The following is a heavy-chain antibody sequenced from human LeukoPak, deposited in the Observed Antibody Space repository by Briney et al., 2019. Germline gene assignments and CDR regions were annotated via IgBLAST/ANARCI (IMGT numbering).Heavy chain of an antibody. Sequence: GGSLRLSCAASGFTFSSYWMHWVRQAPGKGLEWVSVIYSGGSTYYADSVKGRFTISRDNSKNTLYLQMNSLRAEDTAVYYCARARYYGSGSRRWIYYYYMDVWGKGTTVTVSS. CDR2: IYSGGST. CDR1: GFTFSSYW. V-gene: IGHV3-66*02. CDR3: ARARYYGSGSRRWIYYYYMDV. J-gene: IGHJ6*03. D-gene: IGHD3-10*01.